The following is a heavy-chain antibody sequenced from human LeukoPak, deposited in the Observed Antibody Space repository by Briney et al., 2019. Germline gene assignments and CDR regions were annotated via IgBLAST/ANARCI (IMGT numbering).Heavy chain of an antibody. CDR3: ARDPSYDSSGYYGFDY. CDR1: GFTFSSYW. V-gene: IGHV3-30-3*01. CDR2: ISYDGSNK. Sequence: GGSLRLSCAASGFTFSSYWMSWVRQAPGKGLEWVAVISYDGSNKYYADSVKGRFTISRDNSKNTLYLQMNSLRAEDTAVYYCARDPSYDSSGYYGFDYWGQGTLVTVSS. D-gene: IGHD3-22*01. J-gene: IGHJ4*02.